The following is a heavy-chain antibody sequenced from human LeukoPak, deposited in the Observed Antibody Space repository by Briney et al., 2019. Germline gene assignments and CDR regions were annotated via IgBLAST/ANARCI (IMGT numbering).Heavy chain of an antibody. CDR2: IHYSGSA. D-gene: IGHD1-1*01. J-gene: IGHJ4*02. V-gene: IGHV4-59*12. CDR1: GGSINNYY. CDR3: ARYFSGKTLDY. Sequence: SETLSLTCTVSGGSINNYYWTWIRQPPGKGLEWIGYIHYSGSANYNPSLKSRVTISVDTSKNQFSLNLSSVTAADTAVYYCARYFSGKTLDYWGQGTLVTVSS.